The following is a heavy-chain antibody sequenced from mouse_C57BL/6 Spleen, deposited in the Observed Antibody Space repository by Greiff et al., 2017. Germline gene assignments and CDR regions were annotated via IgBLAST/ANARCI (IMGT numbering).Heavy chain of an antibody. V-gene: IGHV1-52*01. J-gene: IGHJ1*03. Sequence: QVQLQQPGAELVRPGSSVKLSCKASGYTFTSYWMHWVKQRPIQGLEWIGNIDPSDSETHYNQKFKDKATLTVDKSSSTAYMQLSSLTSEDSAVYYCARWDFYYGSSNWYFDVRRTGTTVTVSS. CDR2: IDPSDSET. D-gene: IGHD1-1*01. CDR3: ARWDFYYGSSNWYFDV. CDR1: GYTFTSYW.